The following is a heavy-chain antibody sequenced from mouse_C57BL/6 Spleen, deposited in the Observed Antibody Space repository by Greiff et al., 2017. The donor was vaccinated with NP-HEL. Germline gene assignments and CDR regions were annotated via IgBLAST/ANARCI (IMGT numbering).Heavy chain of an antibody. CDR3: ARGFPYYYGSSYYAMDY. CDR2: INYDGSST. V-gene: IGHV5-16*01. J-gene: IGHJ4*01. D-gene: IGHD1-1*01. Sequence: EVKLVESEGGLVQPGSSMKLSCTASGFTFSDYYMAWVRQVPEKGLEWVANINYDGSSTYYLDSLKSRFIISRDNAKNILYLQMSSLKSEDTATYYCARGFPYYYGSSYYAMDYWGQGTSVTVSS. CDR1: GFTFSDYY.